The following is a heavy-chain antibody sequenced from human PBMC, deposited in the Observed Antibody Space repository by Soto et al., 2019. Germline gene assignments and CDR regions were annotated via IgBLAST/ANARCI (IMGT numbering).Heavy chain of an antibody. J-gene: IGHJ5*02. CDR2: ISAYNGNT. Sequence: QVQLVQSGAEVKKPGASVKVSCKASGYTFTSYGISWVRQAPGQGLEWMGWISAYNGNTNYAQKLQGRVTMTTDTSTSTAYRELRSLRSDDTAVYYCAREVRYYYDSSGYLNWFDPWGQGTLVTVSS. CDR1: GYTFTSYG. V-gene: IGHV1-18*04. D-gene: IGHD3-22*01. CDR3: AREVRYYYDSSGYLNWFDP.